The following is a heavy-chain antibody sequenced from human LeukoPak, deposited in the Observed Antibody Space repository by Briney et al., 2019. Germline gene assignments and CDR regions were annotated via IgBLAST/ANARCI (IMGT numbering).Heavy chain of an antibody. Sequence: SETLSLTCTVSGASISSYYWSWIRQPPGKGLEWIGYIYYSGSTNYNPSLKSRVTISVDTSKNQFSLKLSSVTAADTAVYYCARQLTTVVTPFDYWGQGTLVTVSS. V-gene: IGHV4-59*08. D-gene: IGHD4-23*01. CDR2: IYYSGST. J-gene: IGHJ4*02. CDR3: ARQLTTVVTPFDY. CDR1: GASISSYY.